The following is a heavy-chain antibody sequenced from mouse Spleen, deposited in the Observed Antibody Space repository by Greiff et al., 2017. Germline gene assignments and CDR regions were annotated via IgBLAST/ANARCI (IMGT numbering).Heavy chain of an antibody. CDR1: GYTFTRYW. Sequence: VQLQQPGAELVMPGASVKLSCKASGYTFTRYWMHWVKKRPGQGLEWIGEIDPSDSYSNYNQNFKGKASLTVDKSSSTAYMQLSSLTSEDSAVYYCARAVFAYWGQGTLVTVSA. V-gene: IGHV1-69*01. J-gene: IGHJ3*01. D-gene: IGHD6-1*01. CDR2: IDPSDSYS. CDR3: ARAVFAY.